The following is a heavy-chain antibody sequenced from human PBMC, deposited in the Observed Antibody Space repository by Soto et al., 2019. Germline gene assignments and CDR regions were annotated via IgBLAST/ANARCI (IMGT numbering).Heavy chain of an antibody. CDR2: IKTSAGGGAT. Sequence: EVQLVESAGGLVKPGGSLRLSCVASGFSFNEAWMNWVRQAPGEGLEWVGRIKTSAGGGATDYAAPVQGRFTISRDDSKNALYLHMNSLRTEDTAIYYCTTGSVEGIWGQGTTVTGSS. D-gene: IGHD2-15*01. CDR1: GFSFNEAW. J-gene: IGHJ6*02. V-gene: IGHV3-15*07. CDR3: TTGSVEGI.